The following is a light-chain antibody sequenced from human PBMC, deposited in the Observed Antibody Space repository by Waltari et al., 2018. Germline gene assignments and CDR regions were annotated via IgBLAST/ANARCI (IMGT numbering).Light chain of an antibody. V-gene: IGKV2D-29*01. CDR2: EVS. J-gene: IGKJ3*01. Sequence: IVLTQTPLSLSVTPGQPASISCTSSQRLVNTDGKTYLYWYLQKAGQPPQLLIHEVSDRFTGVPPRFSGSGSGTDFTLKISRVEAEDVGIYYCMQSIQLPLFTFGPGTKVEIK. CDR1: QRLVNTDGKTY. CDR3: MQSIQLPLFT.